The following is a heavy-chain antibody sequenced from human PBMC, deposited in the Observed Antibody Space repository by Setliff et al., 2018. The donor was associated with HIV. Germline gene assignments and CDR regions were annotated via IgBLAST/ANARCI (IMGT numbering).Heavy chain of an antibody. CDR3: ARFRLYHYSNKVDY. V-gene: IGHV3-7*01. J-gene: IGHJ4*02. Sequence: GGSLRLSCVASGFSFGSYWMSWVRQAPGKGLEWVANVKQDGSDKYYVDSVKGRFTIPRDNAKNSLYLQMNSLRAEDTAVYYCARFRLYHYSNKVDYWGQGTLVTVSS. CDR2: VKQDGSDK. D-gene: IGHD4-4*01. CDR1: GFSFGSYW.